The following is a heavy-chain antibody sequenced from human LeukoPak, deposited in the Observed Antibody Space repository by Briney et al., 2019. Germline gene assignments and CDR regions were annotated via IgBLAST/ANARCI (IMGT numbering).Heavy chain of an antibody. CDR1: GFTVSSNC. CDR2: IYNDGSK. V-gene: IGHV3-53*01. CDR3: ARDYRIGAIDY. J-gene: IGHJ4*02. Sequence: GGSLRLSCVASGFTVSSNCMSWVRQAPGKGLEWVSIIYNDGSKFYADSVKGRFTISRDNSKNTLYLQMDSLSAEDTAVYYCARDYRIGAIDYWGQGTLVTVSS. D-gene: IGHD3-16*02.